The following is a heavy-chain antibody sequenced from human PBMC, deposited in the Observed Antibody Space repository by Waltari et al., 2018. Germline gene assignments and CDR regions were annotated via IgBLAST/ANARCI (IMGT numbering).Heavy chain of an antibody. CDR1: GGSISSSSYY. D-gene: IGHD3-3*01. V-gene: IGHV4-39*01. Sequence: QLQLQESGPGLVKPSETLSLTCTVSGGSISSSSYYWGWLRQPPGEGLEWIGSIYYSGSTYYNPSLKSRVTISVDTSKNQFSLKLSSVTAADTAVYYCARIPPTYDFWSGYFHFDYWGQGTLVTVSS. CDR3: ARIPPTYDFWSGYFHFDY. CDR2: IYYSGST. J-gene: IGHJ4*02.